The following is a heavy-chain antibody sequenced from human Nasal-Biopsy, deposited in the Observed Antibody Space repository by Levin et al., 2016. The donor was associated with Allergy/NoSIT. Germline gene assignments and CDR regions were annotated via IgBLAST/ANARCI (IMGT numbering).Heavy chain of an antibody. D-gene: IGHD3-10*01. V-gene: IGHV3-23*01. CDR2: INTISSHT. J-gene: IGHJ4*02. CDR3: AKWGRDYGSWRGFFDY. CDR1: GFMFNNYV. Sequence: GESLKISCVASGFMFNNYVMNWVRQGPGKGLEWVSGINTISSHTFYTDSVKGRFTISRDNSKNTLYLQMNSLRPDDTAVYYCAKWGRDYGSWRGFFDYWGQGTLVTVSS.